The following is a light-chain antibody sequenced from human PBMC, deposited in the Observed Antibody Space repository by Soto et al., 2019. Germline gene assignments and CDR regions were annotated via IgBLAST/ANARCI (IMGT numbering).Light chain of an antibody. V-gene: IGKV3-11*01. Sequence: EIVLTQSPATLSLSPGERATLSCRASQSVSSYLAWYQQKPGQAPRLLIYDASNRATGIPARFSGSGSGTDFTLIISSLEREDFAVYYCQQRSNCPRFTFGPGTKVDI. CDR1: QSVSSY. CDR2: DAS. CDR3: QQRSNCPRFT. J-gene: IGKJ3*01.